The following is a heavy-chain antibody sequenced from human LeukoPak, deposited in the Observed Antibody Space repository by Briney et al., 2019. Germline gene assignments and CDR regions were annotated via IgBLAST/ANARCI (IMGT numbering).Heavy chain of an antibody. CDR3: ASGYSSSWYEYYFDY. V-gene: IGHV1-2*02. J-gene: IGHJ4*02. Sequence: GASVKVSCKASGYTFTGYYMHWVRQAPGQGLEWMGWINPNSGGTNYAQKFQGRVTMTRDTSISTAYMELSRLRSDDTAVYYCASGYSSSWYEYYFDYWGQGTLVTVSS. D-gene: IGHD6-13*01. CDR1: GYTFTGYY. CDR2: INPNSGGT.